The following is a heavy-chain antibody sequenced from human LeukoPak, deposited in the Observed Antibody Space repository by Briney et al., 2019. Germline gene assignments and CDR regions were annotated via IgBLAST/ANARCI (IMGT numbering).Heavy chain of an antibody. D-gene: IGHD3-9*01. CDR1: GGSISSYY. V-gene: IGHV4-59*01. CDR2: IYYSGST. Sequence: SETLSLTCTVSGGSISSYYWSWIRQPPGKGLEWVGYIYYSGSTNYNPSLKSRVTISVDTSKSQFSLKLSSVTAADTAVYYCARVLRHYDILTGYFVHAFDIWGQGTMVTVSS. CDR3: ARVLRHYDILTGYFVHAFDI. J-gene: IGHJ3*02.